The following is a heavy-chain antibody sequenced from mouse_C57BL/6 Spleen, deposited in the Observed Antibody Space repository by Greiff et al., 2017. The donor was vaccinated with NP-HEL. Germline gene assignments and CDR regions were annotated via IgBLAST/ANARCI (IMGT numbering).Heavy chain of an antibody. D-gene: IGHD1-1*01. CDR3: ARGSGSSSWFAY. J-gene: IGHJ3*01. Sequence: QVQLQQPGTELVKPGASVKLSCKASGYTFTSYWMHWVKQRPGQGLEWIGNINPSNGGTNYNEKFKSKATLTVDTSSSTAYMELHSLTSEDSAVYFGARGSGSSSWFAYWGQGTLVTVSA. V-gene: IGHV1-53*01. CDR1: GYTFTSYW. CDR2: INPSNGGT.